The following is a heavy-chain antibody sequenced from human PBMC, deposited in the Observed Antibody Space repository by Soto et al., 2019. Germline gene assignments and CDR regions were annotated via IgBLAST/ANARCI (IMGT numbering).Heavy chain of an antibody. J-gene: IGHJ3*02. Sequence: QVQLQESGPGLVKPSQTLSLTCTVSGGSISSGDYYWSWIRQPPGKGLEWIGYIYYSGSTYYNPSLKSRVTISVDTSKNQFSLKLSSVTAAVTAVYYCAREGYSYGYQQEDAFDIWGQGTMVTVSS. CDR2: IYYSGST. D-gene: IGHD5-18*01. CDR1: GGSISSGDYY. CDR3: AREGYSYGYQQEDAFDI. V-gene: IGHV4-30-4*01.